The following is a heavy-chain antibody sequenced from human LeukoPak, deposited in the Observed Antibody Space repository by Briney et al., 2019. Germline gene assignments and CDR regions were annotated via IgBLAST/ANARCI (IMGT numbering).Heavy chain of an antibody. CDR3: VRGSVAAYTSPFDY. Sequence: GGSLRLSCAASGFTFSNHWMHWVRQAPGKGLVWVSLVNSDGRSVNYADSVKGRFTISRDNAENTLYLQMTSLRVEDTAVYYCVRGSVAAYTSPFDYWGQGTLVTVSS. CDR1: GFTFSNHW. J-gene: IGHJ4*02. D-gene: IGHD6-19*01. V-gene: IGHV3-74*01. CDR2: VNSDGRSV.